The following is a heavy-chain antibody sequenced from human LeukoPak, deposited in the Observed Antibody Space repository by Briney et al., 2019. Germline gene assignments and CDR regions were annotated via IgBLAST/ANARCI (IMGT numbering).Heavy chain of an antibody. D-gene: IGHD2-15*01. Sequence: SETLSLTCAVYGGSFSGYYWSWIRQPPGKGLEWIGEINHRGSTNYNPSLKSRVTISVDTSKNQFSLKLSSVTAADTAVYYCARGTWNCSGGSCYSSFDYWGQGTLVTVSS. CDR2: INHRGST. CDR3: ARGTWNCSGGSCYSSFDY. V-gene: IGHV4-34*01. CDR1: GGSFSGYY. J-gene: IGHJ4*02.